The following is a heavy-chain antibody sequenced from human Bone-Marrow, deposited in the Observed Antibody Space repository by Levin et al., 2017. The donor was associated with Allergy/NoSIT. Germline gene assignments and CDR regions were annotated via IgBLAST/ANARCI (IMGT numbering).Heavy chain of an antibody. J-gene: IGHJ4*02. V-gene: IGHV4-39*07. Sequence: ASETLSLTCTVSGGSINSAGYYWGWIRQPPGKGLEWIGSINHSGSTYYNPSLKSRVTISVDTSKSQFSLKLSSVTAADTAVYYCARAGRYDYWGQGALVTVSS. D-gene: IGHD3-9*01. CDR3: ARAGRYDY. CDR1: GGSINSAGYY. CDR2: INHSGST.